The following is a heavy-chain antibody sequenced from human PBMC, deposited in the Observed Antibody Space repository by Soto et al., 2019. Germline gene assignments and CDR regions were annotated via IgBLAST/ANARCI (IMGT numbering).Heavy chain of an antibody. V-gene: IGHV3-23*02. D-gene: IGHD3-10*01. Sequence: GGPLRLSCAASGFTFSAYAMSWLRQAPGKGLEWVSGITREEYTFYGDSVKGRITISRDNSKNILYLKMNSLRAEDAAIYYLAKDIHFLGSDVWGQGTTVTVSS. CDR3: AKDIHFLGSDV. CDR2: ITREEYT. CDR1: GFTFSAYA. J-gene: IGHJ6*02.